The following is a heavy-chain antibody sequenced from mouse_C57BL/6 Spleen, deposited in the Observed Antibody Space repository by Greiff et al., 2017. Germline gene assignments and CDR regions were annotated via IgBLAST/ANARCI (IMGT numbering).Heavy chain of an antibody. D-gene: IGHD1-1*01. CDR2: IHPNSGST. CDR1: GYTFTSYW. CDR3: ARGGSSPIYAMDY. V-gene: IGHV1-64*01. Sequence: QVQLQQPGAELVKPGASVKLSCKASGYTFTSYWMHWVKQRPGQGLEWIGMIHPNSGSTNYNEKFKRKTTLTVDKSSSTAYMQLSSLTSEDSAVXYCARGGSSPIYAMDYWGQGTSVTVAS. J-gene: IGHJ4*01.